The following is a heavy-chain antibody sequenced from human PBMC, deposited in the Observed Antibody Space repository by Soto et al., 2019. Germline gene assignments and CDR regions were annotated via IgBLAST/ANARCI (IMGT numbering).Heavy chain of an antibody. CDR1: GFTFSSYA. CDR3: ARGPSSLTRFDY. Sequence: GGSLRLSCAASGFTFSSYAMHWVRQAPGKGLEWVAVIPYDGSNKYYADSVKGRFTISRDNSKITLYLQMNSLRAEDTAVYYCARGPSSLTRFDYWGQGTLVTVSS. CDR2: IPYDGSNK. D-gene: IGHD2-2*01. J-gene: IGHJ4*02. V-gene: IGHV3-30-3*01.